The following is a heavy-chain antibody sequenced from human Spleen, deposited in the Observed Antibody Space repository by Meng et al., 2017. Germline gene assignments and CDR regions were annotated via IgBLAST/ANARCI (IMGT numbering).Heavy chain of an antibody. Sequence: VQLQESGPGLVRPSETLSLPCTVSGGSVSTGNYYWSWVRQPPGKGLQWTGYLHHSGSTNYNPSLKSRVTISVDTSKNQFSLKLTSVTAADTAMYYCARVDFWSGYLTYWGQGILVTVSS. V-gene: IGHV4-61*01. J-gene: IGHJ4*02. D-gene: IGHD3-3*01. CDR3: ARVDFWSGYLTY. CDR2: LHHSGST. CDR1: GGSVSTGNYY.